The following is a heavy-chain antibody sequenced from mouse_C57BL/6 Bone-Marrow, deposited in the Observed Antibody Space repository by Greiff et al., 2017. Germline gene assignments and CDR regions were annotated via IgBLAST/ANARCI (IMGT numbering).Heavy chain of an antibody. J-gene: IGHJ3*01. V-gene: IGHV5-4*03. Sequence: EVKVVESGGGLVKPGGSLKLSCAASGFTFSSYAMSWDRQTPEKRLEWVATISDGGSYTYYPDNVKGRFTISRDNAKNNLYLQMSHLKSEDTAMYYCARGGNYAAWFAYWGQGTLVTVSA. D-gene: IGHD2-1*01. CDR2: ISDGGSYT. CDR3: ARGGNYAAWFAY. CDR1: GFTFSSYA.